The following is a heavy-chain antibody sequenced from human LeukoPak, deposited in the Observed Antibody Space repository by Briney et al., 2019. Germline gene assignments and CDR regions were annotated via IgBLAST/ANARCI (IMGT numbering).Heavy chain of an antibody. CDR1: GGSISSYY. Sequence: SETLSLTCTVSGGSISSYYWSWIRQPPGKGLEWIGYIYYSGSTNYNPSLKSRVTISVDTSKNQFSLKLSSVTAADTAVYYCARERGYYYGSGSYFWFDPWGQGTLVTVSS. CDR2: IYYSGST. V-gene: IGHV4-59*12. CDR3: ARERGYYYGSGSYFWFDP. J-gene: IGHJ5*02. D-gene: IGHD3-10*01.